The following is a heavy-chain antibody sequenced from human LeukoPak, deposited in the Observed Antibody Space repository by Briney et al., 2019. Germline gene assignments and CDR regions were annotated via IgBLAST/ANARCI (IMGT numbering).Heavy chain of an antibody. D-gene: IGHD6-6*01. CDR2: IYSTGST. J-gene: IGHJ6*02. V-gene: IGHV4-39*01. CDR1: GFTFSNAW. CDR3: GRHRLDYGMDV. Sequence: PGGSLRLSCAASGFTFSNAWMSWVRQAPGKGLEWIGNIYSTGSTYYNPSLKSRVTISVDTSKNQFSLKLSSVTAADTAVYYCGRHRLDYGMDVWGQGTTVTVSS.